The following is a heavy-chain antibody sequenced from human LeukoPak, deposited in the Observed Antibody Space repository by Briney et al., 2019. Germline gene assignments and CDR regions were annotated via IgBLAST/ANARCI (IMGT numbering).Heavy chain of an antibody. D-gene: IGHD3-22*01. Sequence: GGSLRLSCAASGFTFSGSAMHWVRQASGKGLEWVGRIRSKANSYATAYAASVKGRFTISRDDSKNTAYPQMNSLKTEDTAVYYCTRDYYDSSGYYYGFDYWGQGTLVTVSS. CDR1: GFTFSGSA. CDR2: IRSKANSYAT. V-gene: IGHV3-73*01. J-gene: IGHJ4*02. CDR3: TRDYYDSSGYYYGFDY.